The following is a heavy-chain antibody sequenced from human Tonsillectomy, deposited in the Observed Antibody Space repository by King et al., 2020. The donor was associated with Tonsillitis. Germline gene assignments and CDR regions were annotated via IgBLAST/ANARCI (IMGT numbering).Heavy chain of an antibody. CDR3: ARGPKGPMDV. V-gene: IGHV4-34*01. CDR2: INHSGST. Sequence: VQLQQWGAGLLKPSETLSLTCAVYGGSFSGYYWSWIRQPPGKGLEWIGEINHSGSTNYNPSLKSRVTISVDTSKNQFSLKLSSVTAADTAVYYCARGPKGPMDVWGKGTTVTVSS. J-gene: IGHJ6*03. CDR1: GGSFSGYY.